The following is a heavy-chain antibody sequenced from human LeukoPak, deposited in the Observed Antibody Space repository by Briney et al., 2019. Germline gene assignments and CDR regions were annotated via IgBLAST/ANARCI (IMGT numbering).Heavy chain of an antibody. J-gene: IGHJ6*03. Sequence: ASVKVSCKASGYTFTSYDINWVRQATGQGLEWMGWMNPNSGNTGYAQKFQGRVTITRNTSISTAYMELSSLRSEDTAVYYCARGRSKFDYYYYYMDVWGKGTTVTVSS. CDR1: GYTFTSYD. V-gene: IGHV1-8*03. CDR3: ARGRSKFDYYYYYMDV. CDR2: MNPNSGNT. D-gene: IGHD6-6*01.